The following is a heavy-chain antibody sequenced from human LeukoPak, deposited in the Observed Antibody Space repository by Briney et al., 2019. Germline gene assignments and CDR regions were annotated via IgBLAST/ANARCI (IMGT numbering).Heavy chain of an antibody. D-gene: IGHD5-18*01. Sequence: GGSLRLSCTVSGFTVSSNSMSWVRQAPGKGLEWVSFIYSDITHYSDSVKSRFTISRDNSKNTLYLQMNSLRAEDTAVYYCAGGYSYGKNWGQGTLVTVSS. CDR3: AGGYSYGKN. V-gene: IGHV3-66*03. CDR1: GFTVSSNS. J-gene: IGHJ4*02. CDR2: IYSDIT.